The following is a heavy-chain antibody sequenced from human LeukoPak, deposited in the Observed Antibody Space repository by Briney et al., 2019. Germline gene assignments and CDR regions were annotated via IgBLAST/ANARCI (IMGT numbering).Heavy chain of an antibody. J-gene: IGHJ4*02. Sequence: PGWSLRLSCGASGFTFSTYGIHWVRQAPGRGLEWVALISYDGTNKYYADSVQGRFTLSRDNSKNTLYLQMNSLRAEDTAVYFCARERVGATADYFDYWGQGTLVTVSS. V-gene: IGHV3-30*03. CDR3: ARERVGATADYFDY. CDR1: GFTFSTYG. CDR2: ISYDGTNK. D-gene: IGHD1-26*01.